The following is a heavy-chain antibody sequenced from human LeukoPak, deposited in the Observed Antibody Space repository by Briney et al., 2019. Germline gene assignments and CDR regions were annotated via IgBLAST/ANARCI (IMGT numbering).Heavy chain of an antibody. CDR1: GFMFSTYW. J-gene: IGHJ4*02. CDR3: ARESFAARWD. V-gene: IGHV3-7*01. Sequence: GGSLRLSCTASGFMFSTYWMSWVRQAPGKGLEWVANIKQDGSEKYYVDSVRGRFTISRDNAKNSLYLQMNSLRAEDTAVYCCARESFAARWDWGQGTLVTVSS. CDR2: IKQDGSEK. D-gene: IGHD6-6*01.